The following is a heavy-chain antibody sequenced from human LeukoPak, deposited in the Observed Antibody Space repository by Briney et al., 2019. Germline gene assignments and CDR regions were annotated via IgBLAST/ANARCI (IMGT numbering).Heavy chain of an antibody. CDR2: ISTTGGTT. Sequence: GGSLRLSCAASGFTFSDYGMTWVRQAPGKGLEWVSSISTTGGTTYSADPVKGRFTISRANSKNTVYLQMNSLRAEDTAVYYCARGLRFLERFDGFEIWGQGTMVSVSS. CDR1: GFTFSDYG. D-gene: IGHD3-3*01. J-gene: IGHJ3*02. CDR3: ARGLRFLERFDGFEI. V-gene: IGHV3-23*01.